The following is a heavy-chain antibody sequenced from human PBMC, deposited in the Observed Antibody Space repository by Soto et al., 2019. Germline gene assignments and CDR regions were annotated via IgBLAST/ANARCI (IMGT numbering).Heavy chain of an antibody. V-gene: IGHV3-21*01. CDR1: GFTFSSFS. J-gene: IGHJ4*02. Sequence: EVQLVESGGGLVKPGGSLRLSCAASGFTFSSFSMNWVRQAPGKGLEWVSSISSNRNYIYHADSVKGRFTISRDNAKNSLYLQMNTLRVEDTAVYYCTRGLYCGGDCLAYYSDYWGQGTLVTVSS. CDR3: TRGLYCGGDCLAYYSDY. CDR2: ISSNRNYI. D-gene: IGHD2-21*02.